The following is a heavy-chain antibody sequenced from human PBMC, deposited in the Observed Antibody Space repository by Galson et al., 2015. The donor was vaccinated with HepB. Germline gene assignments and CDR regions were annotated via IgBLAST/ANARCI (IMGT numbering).Heavy chain of an antibody. Sequence: QSGAEVKQPGESLKISCKGSGYIFLNYWSVWVRQMPGKGLEFMGIIYPCDSDTTYSQSFQGQVTISADKSTLTAYLQWSCLKASDPAMYYCSKMSVRCFDYCGQGTLVTVAS. CDR1: GYIFLNYW. D-gene: IGHD5-24*01. CDR3: SKMSVRCFDY. CDR2: IYPCDSDT. V-gene: IGHV5-51*01. J-gene: IGHJ4*02.